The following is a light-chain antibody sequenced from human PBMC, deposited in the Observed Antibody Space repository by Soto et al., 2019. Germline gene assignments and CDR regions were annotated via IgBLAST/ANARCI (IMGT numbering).Light chain of an antibody. CDR3: ASFSNSTFV. CDR1: SSDVGGYNY. CDR2: DVS. J-gene: IGLJ1*01. Sequence: QSALTQPRSVSGSPGQSVTISCTGTSSDVGGYNYVSWYQQHPGKAPKLMIYDVSKRPSGVPDRFSGSKSGNTASLTISGLQAEDEAEYYCASFSNSTFVFGSGTKVTLL. V-gene: IGLV2-11*01.